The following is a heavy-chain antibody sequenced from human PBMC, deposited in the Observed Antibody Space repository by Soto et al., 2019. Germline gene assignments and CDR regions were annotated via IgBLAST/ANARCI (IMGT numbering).Heavy chain of an antibody. CDR3: ARGVRFLEWLLIDY. V-gene: IGHV3-53*02. CDR2: IYSGGST. D-gene: IGHD3-3*01. Sequence: EVQLVETGGGLIQPGGSLRLSCAVSGFTVSSNYMNWVRQAPGKGLEWVSVIYSGGSTDYADSVKGRFTISRDNSKNTLYLQMNSLRAEDTAVYYCARGVRFLEWLLIDYWGQGTLVTVSS. J-gene: IGHJ4*02. CDR1: GFTVSSNY.